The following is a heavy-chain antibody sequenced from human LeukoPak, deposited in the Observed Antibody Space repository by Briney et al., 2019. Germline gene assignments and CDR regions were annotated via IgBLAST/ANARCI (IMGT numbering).Heavy chain of an antibody. CDR2: IYTSGST. J-gene: IGHJ5*02. V-gene: IGHV4-4*07. CDR3: ARDTGYCSGGSCYFVDWFDP. Sequence: LETLSLTCTVPVGSISRYYRCWIRQPARKGLEWIGRIYTSGSTNYNPCLKSRVTMAVGTSKNQLSLKLSSVSAADTAVYYCARDTGYCSGGSCYFVDWFDPWGQGTLVTVSS. D-gene: IGHD2-15*01. CDR1: VGSISRYY.